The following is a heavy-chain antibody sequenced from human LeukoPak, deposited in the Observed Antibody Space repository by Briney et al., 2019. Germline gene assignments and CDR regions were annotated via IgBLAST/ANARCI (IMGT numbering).Heavy chain of an antibody. V-gene: IGHV3-15*01. CDR2: IKSKTDGGTT. Sequence: MPGGSLRLSCAASGFTFSNAWMSWVRQAPGKGLEWVGRIKSKTDGGTTDYAAPVKGRFTISRDDSKNTLYLQMNSLKTEDTAVYYCTTRFVVPAAIPDYWGQGTLATVSS. J-gene: IGHJ4*02. CDR3: TTRFVVPAAIPDY. CDR1: GFTFSNAW. D-gene: IGHD2-2*01.